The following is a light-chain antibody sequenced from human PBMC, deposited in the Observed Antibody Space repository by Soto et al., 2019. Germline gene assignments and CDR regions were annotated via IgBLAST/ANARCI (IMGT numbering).Light chain of an antibody. CDR3: SSYTSSSTLV. Sequence: QSVLTQPASVSGSPGQSITISCTGTSSDVGGYNYVSWYQQHPGKAPKLMIYDVSNRPSGASNRFSGSKSSNTASLTISGLQAEDEADYYCSSYTSSSTLVFGTGTKVTVL. CDR1: SSDVGGYNY. V-gene: IGLV2-14*01. J-gene: IGLJ1*01. CDR2: DVS.